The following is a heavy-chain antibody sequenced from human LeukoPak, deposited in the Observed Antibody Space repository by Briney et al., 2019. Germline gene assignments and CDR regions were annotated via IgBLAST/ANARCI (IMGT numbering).Heavy chain of an antibody. CDR2: IYYSGST. D-gene: IGHD3-9*01. V-gene: IGHV4-31*03. Sequence: SETLSLTCTVSGGSISSGGYYWSWIRQHPGKGLEWIGYIYYSGSTYHNPSLKSRVTISVDTSKNQFSLKLSSVTAADTAVYYCARDVRYYDILTGYYNPTEGWFDPWGQGTLVTVSS. CDR1: GGSISSGGYY. J-gene: IGHJ5*02. CDR3: ARDVRYYDILTGYYNPTEGWFDP.